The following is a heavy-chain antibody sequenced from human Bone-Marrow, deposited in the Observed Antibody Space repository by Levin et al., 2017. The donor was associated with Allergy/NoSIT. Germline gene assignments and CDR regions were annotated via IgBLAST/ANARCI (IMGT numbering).Heavy chain of an antibody. V-gene: IGHV4-4*07. CDR3: ARQIASRWFDP. CDR2: INRSGIT. D-gene: IGHD2-21*01. J-gene: IGHJ5*02. CDR1: GGSISNDY. Sequence: PSETLSLTCSVSGGSISNDYWNWIRQSAGKGLEWLGRINRSGITNYKASLKSRLSLSLDTSKNQISLRLTSVTAADTAVYYCARQIASRWFDPWGRGTLVTVSS.